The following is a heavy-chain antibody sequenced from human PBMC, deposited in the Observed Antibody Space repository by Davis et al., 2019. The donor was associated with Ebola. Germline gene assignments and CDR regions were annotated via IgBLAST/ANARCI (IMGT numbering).Heavy chain of an antibody. J-gene: IGHJ4*02. D-gene: IGHD3-10*01. V-gene: IGHV3-74*01. CDR1: GFTFSSYW. Sequence: GESLKISCAASGFTFSSYWMHSVRQAPGKGLLWVSRINSDGSSTSYADSVKGRFTISRDNAKNTLYLQMNSLRAEDTAVYYCARGSSITMVQGVIPSDYWGQGTLVTVSS. CDR3: ARGSSITMVQGVIPSDY. CDR2: INSDGSST.